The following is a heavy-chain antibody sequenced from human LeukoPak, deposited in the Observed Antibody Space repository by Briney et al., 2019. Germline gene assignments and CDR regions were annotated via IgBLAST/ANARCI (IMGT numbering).Heavy chain of an antibody. CDR2: IKQDGSEK. V-gene: IGHV3-7*01. D-gene: IGHD2-21*02. CDR3: ARDGDYDSLSDAFDI. Sequence: GGSLRLSCAASGFTFSSYWMSWVRQAPGKGLEWVANIKQDGSEKYYADSVKGRFTISRDNAKNSLYLQMNSLRAEDTAVYYCARDGDYDSLSDAFDIWGQGTMVTVSS. CDR1: GFTFSSYW. J-gene: IGHJ3*02.